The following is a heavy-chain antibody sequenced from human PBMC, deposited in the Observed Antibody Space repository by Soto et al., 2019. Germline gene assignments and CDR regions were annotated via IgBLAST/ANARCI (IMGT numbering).Heavy chain of an antibody. CDR2: IYSSGST. D-gene: IGHD3-10*02. J-gene: IGHJ4*02. V-gene: IGHV4-39*01. Sequence: SETLSLTCTVSGGSISSSDYYWGWVRQPPGKGLEWIGIIYSSGSTYYNASLKSRVAISVDSSKSEFSLKLNSVTAADTALYYCAWCDSYTWYVQYWGQGTLVTVSS. CDR1: GGSISSSDYY. CDR3: AWCDSYTWYVQY.